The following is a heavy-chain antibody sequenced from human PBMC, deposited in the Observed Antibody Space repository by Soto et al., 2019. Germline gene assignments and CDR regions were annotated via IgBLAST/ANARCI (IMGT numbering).Heavy chain of an antibody. V-gene: IGHV3-33*01. J-gene: IGHJ3*02. CDR3: AREGGDILTGYGSSVQAFDI. CDR1: GFTFSSYG. CDR2: IWYDGSNK. Sequence: GGSLRLSCAASGFTFSSYGMHWVRQAPGKGLEWVAVIWYDGSNKYYADSVKGRFTISRDNSKNTLYLQMNSLRAEETAVYYCAREGGDILTGYGSSVQAFDIWGQGTMVTVSS. D-gene: IGHD3-9*01.